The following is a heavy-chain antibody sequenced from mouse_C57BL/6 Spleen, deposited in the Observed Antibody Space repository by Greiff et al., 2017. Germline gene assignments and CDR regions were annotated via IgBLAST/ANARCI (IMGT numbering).Heavy chain of an antibody. Sequence: VQLQQSGAELVKPGASVKISCQATGYAFSRYWMEWVKQRPGKGLAWIGEIYPGNGDTNYNGKFKGKAPLTADISSSTAYMQLSSLTSEDSAIYYCARCDITGYALDYWGQGTLVTV. V-gene: IGHV1-80*01. J-gene: IGHJ4*01. CDR3: ARCDITGYALDY. CDR1: GYAFSRYW. CDR2: IYPGNGDT. D-gene: IGHD1-1*01.